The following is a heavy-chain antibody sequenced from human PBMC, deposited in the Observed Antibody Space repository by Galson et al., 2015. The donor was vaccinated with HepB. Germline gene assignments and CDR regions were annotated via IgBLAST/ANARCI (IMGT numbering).Heavy chain of an antibody. CDR2: INPKDGGT. J-gene: IGHJ4*02. V-gene: IGHV1-2*02. D-gene: IGHD5-12*01. Sequence: SVKLSCTAFGFTFIDYYNHWVRQAPGQGLEWVGCINPKDGGTNYAQKFRGRVTMTTDTSINTAYMELNRLTSDDTALYYCVRDQDLGPRSDFDYWGQGTLVTISS. CDR3: VRDQDLGPRSDFDY. CDR1: GFTFIDYY.